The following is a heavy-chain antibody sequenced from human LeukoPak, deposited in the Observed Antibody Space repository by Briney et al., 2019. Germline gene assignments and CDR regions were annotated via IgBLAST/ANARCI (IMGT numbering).Heavy chain of an antibody. CDR1: GYTFTGYY. CDR3: ARRVVVVAATRSSLFDP. V-gene: IGHV1-2*02. CDR2: INPNSGGT. J-gene: IGHJ5*02. Sequence: ASVKVSCKASGYTFTGYYMHWVRQAPGQGLEWMGWINPNSGGTNYAQKFQGRVTMTRDTSISTAYMELSRLRPDDTAVYYCARRVVVVAATRSSLFDPWGQGTLVTVSS. D-gene: IGHD2-15*01.